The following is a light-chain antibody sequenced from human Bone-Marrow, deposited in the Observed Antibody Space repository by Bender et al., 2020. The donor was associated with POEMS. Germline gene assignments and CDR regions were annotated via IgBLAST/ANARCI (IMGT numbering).Light chain of an antibody. V-gene: IGLV2-11*01. Sequence: QSALTQPRSVSGSPGQSVTISCTGSSSDVGGYNSVSWYQQHPGKAPKLMIFEDSERPSGVSDRFSGSKSGNTASLTISGLQAEDEADYYCCSHAGRRTFVFGTGTLVTVL. CDR2: EDS. CDR1: SSDVGGYNS. J-gene: IGLJ1*01. CDR3: CSHAGRRTFV.